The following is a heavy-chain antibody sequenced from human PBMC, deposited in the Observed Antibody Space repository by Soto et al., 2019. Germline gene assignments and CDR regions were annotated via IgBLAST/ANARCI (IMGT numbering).Heavy chain of an antibody. CDR3: AGEFGESIGGLVY. Sequence: QVQLVQSGAEVKKPGASVKVSCKASGYTFTSYDINWVRQATGQGLESKGWMNPNSGNTGYAQKIQGRVTRIRNTSISRAYRALSSLRSEGPAVYDCAGEFGESIGGLVYWGQGTLVTVSS. CDR2: MNPNSGNT. D-gene: IGHD3-10*01. CDR1: GYTFTSYD. V-gene: IGHV1-8*01. J-gene: IGHJ4*02.